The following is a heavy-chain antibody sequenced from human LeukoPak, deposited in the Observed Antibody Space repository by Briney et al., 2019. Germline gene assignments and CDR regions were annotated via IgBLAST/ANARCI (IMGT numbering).Heavy chain of an antibody. V-gene: IGHV3-66*01. Sequence: GGSLRLSCAASGFTVSSNYMSWVRQAPGKGLEWVSVIYSGGSTYYADSVKGRFTISRDNAKNSLYLQMNSLRAEDTAVYYCAREQGFVVVVAANLYYYYGMDVWGQGTTVTVSS. CDR3: AREQGFVVVVAANLYYYYGMDV. CDR1: GFTVSSNY. D-gene: IGHD2-15*01. CDR2: IYSGGST. J-gene: IGHJ6*02.